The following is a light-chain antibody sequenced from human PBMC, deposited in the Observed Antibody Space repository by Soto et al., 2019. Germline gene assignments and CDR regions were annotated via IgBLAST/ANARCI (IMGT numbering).Light chain of an antibody. CDR3: QTWDTGIRV. CDR2: LSSDGRH. Sequence: QLVLTQSPSASASLGASVKLTCTLSSGHSSYTIAWHQQQPEKGPRYLMKLSSDGRHSKGDGIPDRFSGSSSGAERYLTISSLQSDDEADYYCQTWDTGIRVFGGGTKLTVL. J-gene: IGLJ2*01. CDR1: SGHSSYT. V-gene: IGLV4-69*01.